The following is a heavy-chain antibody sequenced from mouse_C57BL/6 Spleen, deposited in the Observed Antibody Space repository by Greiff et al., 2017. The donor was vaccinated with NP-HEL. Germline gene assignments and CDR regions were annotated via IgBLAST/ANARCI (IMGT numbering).Heavy chain of an antibody. CDR1: GYTFTDYY. Sequence: QVQLQQSGAELVRPGASVKLSCKASGYTFTDYYINWVKQRPGQGLEWIARIYPGSGNTYYNEKFKGKATLTAEKSSSTAYMQLSSLTSEDSAVYFCARGVLRSFDYWGQGTTLTVSS. J-gene: IGHJ2*01. CDR2: IYPGSGNT. V-gene: IGHV1-76*01. CDR3: ARGVLRSFDY. D-gene: IGHD1-1*01.